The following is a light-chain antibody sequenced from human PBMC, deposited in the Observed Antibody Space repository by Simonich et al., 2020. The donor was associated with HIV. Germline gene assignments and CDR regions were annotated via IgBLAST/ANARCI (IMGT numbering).Light chain of an antibody. Sequence: QSVLTQPPSASGTPGQRVTISCSGSSSNIGSNTVNWYQQLPGTAPKLLIYRNNQRPSGVPDRGSGSKSGTSASLAISGLQTEDEADYYCAAWDDSLNGYVFGTGTKVTGL. CDR1: SSNIGSNT. CDR2: RNN. J-gene: IGLJ1*01. V-gene: IGLV1-44*01. CDR3: AAWDDSLNGYV.